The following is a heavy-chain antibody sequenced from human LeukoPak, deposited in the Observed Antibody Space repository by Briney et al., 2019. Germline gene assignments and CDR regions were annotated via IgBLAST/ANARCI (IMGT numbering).Heavy chain of an antibody. D-gene: IGHD2-2*01. CDR1: GFTFRNYA. CDR3: AKDHPDCRGTSCLLFDS. CDR2: MSSGGYST. V-gene: IGHV3-23*01. Sequence: GGSLRPSCAASGFTFRNYAMSWVRQAPGKGLEWFSTMSSGGYSTWYADSVKGRFTISRDNSKNTLYLQMNSLRVEDTAVYYCAKDHPDCRGTSCLLFDSWGQGTLVTVSS. J-gene: IGHJ4*02.